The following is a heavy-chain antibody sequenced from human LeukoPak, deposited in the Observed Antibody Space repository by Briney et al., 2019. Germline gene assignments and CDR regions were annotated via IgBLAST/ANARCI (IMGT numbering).Heavy chain of an antibody. V-gene: IGHV3-15*01. CDR2: IKRKGDDGTI. CDR1: GFTFSNAW. D-gene: IGHD3/OR15-3a*01. CDR3: TAGTGRSDFDY. J-gene: IGHJ4*02. Sequence: GGSLGLSCAASGFTFSNAWMSWVRQAPGKGLEWVGRIKRKGDDGTIDYAAPVKGKLTISRDDSKNTLYLQMNSLKSEDTAVYYCTAGTGRSDFDYWGQGTLVTVSS.